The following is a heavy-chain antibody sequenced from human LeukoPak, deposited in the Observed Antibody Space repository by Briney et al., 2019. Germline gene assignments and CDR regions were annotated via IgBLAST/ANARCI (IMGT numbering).Heavy chain of an antibody. CDR2: IWYDGSNK. V-gene: IGHV3-33*01. CDR3: ARDHLRYYGMDV. Sequence: PGRSLRLSCAASGFTFSSYGMHWVRQAPGKGLEWVAVIWYDGSNKYYADSVKGRFTISRDNSKNTLYLQMNSLRAEDTAVYYCARDHLRYYGMDVRGQGTTVTVSS. J-gene: IGHJ6*02. CDR1: GFTFSSYG.